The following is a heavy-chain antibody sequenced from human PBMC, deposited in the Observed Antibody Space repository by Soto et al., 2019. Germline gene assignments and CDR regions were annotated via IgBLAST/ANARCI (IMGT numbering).Heavy chain of an antibody. J-gene: IGHJ6*03. CDR1: GFTFSSYT. CDR3: ARDTHDCSSSSCNVYYYMDV. Sequence: PGESLKISCAASGFTFSSYTMHCVRQAPGKGLEYVSAINAHGGGTYYANSVKGRFTISRDNSKNTLYLQMGSLEVEDMAVYYCARDTHDCSSSSCNVYYYMDVWGKGTTVTVSS. D-gene: IGHD2-2*01. CDR2: INAHGGGT. V-gene: IGHV3-64*01.